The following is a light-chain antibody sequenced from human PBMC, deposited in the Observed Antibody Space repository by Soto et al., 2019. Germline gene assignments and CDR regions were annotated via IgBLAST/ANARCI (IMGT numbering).Light chain of an antibody. J-gene: IGKJ1*01. CDR2: SAS. CDR3: QQYAGSPRT. CDR1: QGIGDT. Sequence: EVVMTQSPATLSVSPGEGVTLSCRASQGIGDTLAWYQHKPGQAPRLLIYSASRRATGIPDRFTGSGSGTDFTLTITRLAPEAFAVYFCQQYAGSPRTFGQGTKVDTK. V-gene: IGKV3-20*01.